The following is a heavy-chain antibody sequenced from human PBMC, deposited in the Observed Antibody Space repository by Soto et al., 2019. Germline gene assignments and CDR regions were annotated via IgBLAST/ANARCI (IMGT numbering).Heavy chain of an antibody. J-gene: IGHJ5*02. Sequence: SETLSLTCTVSSGSISSRSNHWGWIRQPPGKGLEWIGNIYYSENTYYNPSLKSRVTISVDTSKNQFSLRLTSVTAADTAVYYCATHPPYGPIHHWGQGTRVTVAS. CDR2: IYYSENT. V-gene: IGHV4-39*01. D-gene: IGHD4-17*01. CDR1: SGSISSRSNH. CDR3: ATHPPYGPIHH.